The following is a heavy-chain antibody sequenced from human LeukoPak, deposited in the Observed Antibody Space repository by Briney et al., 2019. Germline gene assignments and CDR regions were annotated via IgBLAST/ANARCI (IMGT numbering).Heavy chain of an antibody. CDR1: GYTFTSYY. V-gene: IGHV1-46*01. D-gene: IGHD2-2*01. J-gene: IGHJ6*03. Sequence: ASVKVSCKASGYTFTSYYMHWVRQAPGQGLEWMGTINPSGGSTSYAQKFQGRVTMTRDTSTSTVYMELSRLRSEDTAVYYCARDWDFSTGGNYYYYMDVWGKGTTVTVSS. CDR2: INPSGGST. CDR3: ARDWDFSTGGNYYYYMDV.